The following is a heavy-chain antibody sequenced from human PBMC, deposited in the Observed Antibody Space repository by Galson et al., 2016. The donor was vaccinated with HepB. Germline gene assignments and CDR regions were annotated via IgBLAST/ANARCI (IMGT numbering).Heavy chain of an antibody. V-gene: IGHV2-70*01. D-gene: IGHD5-18*01. CDR1: GFSLTTSGMC. CDR3: AREDTRTNGGMDV. CDR2: IDWEDDK. J-gene: IGHJ6*02. Sequence: PALVKPTQTLTLTCTFSGFSLTTSGMCVNWIRQPPGKALEWLALIDWEDDKYYSTYLKTRLTISKDTSKNQVVLTMTNMDAVDTATYDCAREDTRTNGGMDVWGQGTTVTVSS.